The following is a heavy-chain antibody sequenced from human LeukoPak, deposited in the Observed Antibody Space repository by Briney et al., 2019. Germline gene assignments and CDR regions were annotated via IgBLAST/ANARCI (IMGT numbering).Heavy chain of an antibody. D-gene: IGHD3-9*01. V-gene: IGHV4-31*03. J-gene: IGHJ4*02. CDR1: GGSISNRSYF. CDR2: INYSGST. CDR3: ARTYYDILTGSTLNYFDC. Sequence: SQTLSLTCTASGGSISNRSYFWTWIRQHPGEGLEWIGYINYSGSTYYNPSLKSRVTISVDTSKNQFSLELNSVTAADTAVYHCARTYYDILTGSTLNYFDCWGQGTLVTVSS.